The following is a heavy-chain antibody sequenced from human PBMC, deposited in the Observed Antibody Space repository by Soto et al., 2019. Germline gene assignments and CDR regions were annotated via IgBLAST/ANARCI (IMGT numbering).Heavy chain of an antibody. D-gene: IGHD6-13*01. CDR1: RCTLSSYG. CDR3: ARDNQQQLVYGMDV. V-gene: IGHV3-33*01. J-gene: IGHJ6*02. Sequence: LGLSCAAARCTLSSYGMHWFPQAPGKGLERVAVIWYDGSNKYCADSVKGRLTIPRDNSKNTLYLQMNSLRAEDTSVYYCARDNQQQLVYGMDVWGQGTTVT. CDR2: IWYDGSNK.